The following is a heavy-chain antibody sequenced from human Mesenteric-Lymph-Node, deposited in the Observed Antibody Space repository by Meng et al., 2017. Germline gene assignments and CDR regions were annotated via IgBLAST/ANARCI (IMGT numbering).Heavy chain of an antibody. Sequence: GESPMISCAASGFTVSSNYMSWVRQAPGKGLEWVSSISSSSSYIYYADSVKGRFTISRDNAKNTLYLQMNSLRAEDTAVYYCAKQDHIAAAGTPGYGMDVWGQGTMVTVSS. V-gene: IGHV3-21*04. J-gene: IGHJ6*02. D-gene: IGHD6-13*01. CDR3: AKQDHIAAAGTPGYGMDV. CDR2: ISSSSSYI. CDR1: GFTVSSNY.